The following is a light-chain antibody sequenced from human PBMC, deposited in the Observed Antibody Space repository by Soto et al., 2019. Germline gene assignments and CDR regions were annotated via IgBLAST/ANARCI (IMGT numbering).Light chain of an antibody. CDR1: HSDVGSYNL. V-gene: IGLV2-23*01. Sequence: QSALTQPASVSGSPGQSITISCTGTHSDVGSYNLVPWYQQHPGKAPKLIIYEDSKRPSGVSNRFSGSKSGYTASLTISGLEAEDEADYYCCSYAGSFSVIFGGGTKLTVL. CDR3: CSYAGSFSVI. CDR2: EDS. J-gene: IGLJ2*01.